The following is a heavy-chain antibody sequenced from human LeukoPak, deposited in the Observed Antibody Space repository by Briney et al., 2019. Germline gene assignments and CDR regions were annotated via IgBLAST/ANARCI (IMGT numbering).Heavy chain of an antibody. V-gene: IGHV1-69*06. D-gene: IGHD6-19*01. CDR3: ASTIAVVPGYFDY. CDR1: GGTFSSYG. Sequence: SVKVSCKASGGTFSSYGISWVRQAPGQGLEWMGGIIPIFGTANYAQKFQGRVTITADKSTSTAYMELSSLRSEDTAVYYCASTIAVVPGYFDYWGQGTLVTVSS. CDR2: IIPIFGTA. J-gene: IGHJ4*02.